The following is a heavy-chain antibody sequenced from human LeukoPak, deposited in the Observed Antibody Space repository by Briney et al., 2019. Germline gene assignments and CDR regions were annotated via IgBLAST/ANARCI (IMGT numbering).Heavy chain of an antibody. J-gene: IGHJ4*02. CDR3: ARAADPRATIDY. Sequence: SETLSLTCTVSGGSISSGGYYWSWIRQHPGKGLEWIGYIYYSGSTYYSPSLKSRVTISVDTSKNQFSLKLSSVTAADTAVYYCARAADPRATIDYWGQGTLVTVSS. CDR1: GGSISSGGYY. V-gene: IGHV4-31*03. D-gene: IGHD5-12*01. CDR2: IYYSGST.